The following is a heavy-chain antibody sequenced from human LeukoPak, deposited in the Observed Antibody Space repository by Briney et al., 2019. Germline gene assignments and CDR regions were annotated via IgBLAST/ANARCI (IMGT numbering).Heavy chain of an antibody. V-gene: IGHV3-48*03. J-gene: IGHJ4*02. CDR1: GITFSSYE. D-gene: IGHD3-10*01. Sequence: GGSLRLSCAASGITFSSYEMHWVRQAPGKGLAWVSYISSSGSTMYYADSVKGRFTISRDNAKNSLYLQLNSLRAEDTAVYYCARASITLGRGELIYYFDYWGQGTLVTVSS. CDR2: ISSSGSTM. CDR3: ARASITLGRGELIYYFDY.